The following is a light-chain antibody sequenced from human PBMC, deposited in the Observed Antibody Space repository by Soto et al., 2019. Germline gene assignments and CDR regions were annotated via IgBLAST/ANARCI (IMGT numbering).Light chain of an antibody. CDR1: SSDVGGYNY. J-gene: IGLJ1*01. CDR2: EVS. V-gene: IGLV2-14*03. CDR3: SSHTTSSPYV. Sequence: QPVLTQPASVSGSPGQSITISCTGTSSDVGGYNYVSWYQQYPGKAPKLLIYEVSDRAPGISSRFSGSKSGNTASLTISGLQAEDEADYYCSSHTTSSPYVFGTGTKVTVL.